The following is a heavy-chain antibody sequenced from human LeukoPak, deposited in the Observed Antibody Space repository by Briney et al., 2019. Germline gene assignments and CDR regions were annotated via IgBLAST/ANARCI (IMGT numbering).Heavy chain of an antibody. V-gene: IGHV1-69*13. Sequence: ASVKVSCKASGGTFSSYAISWVRQAPGQGLEWMGGVIPIFGTANYAQKFQGRVTITADESTSTAYMELSSLRSEDTAVYYCARRRVDWNPSTGGDMDVWGKGTTVTVSS. CDR1: GGTFSSYA. CDR3: ARRRVDWNPSTGGDMDV. D-gene: IGHD1-1*01. J-gene: IGHJ6*03. CDR2: VIPIFGTA.